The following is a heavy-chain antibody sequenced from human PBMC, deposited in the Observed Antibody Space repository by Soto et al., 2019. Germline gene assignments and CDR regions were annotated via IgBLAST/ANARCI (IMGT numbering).Heavy chain of an antibody. CDR1: GFTVSSNY. CDR2: IYSGGST. Sequence: EVQLVESGGGLIQPGGSLRLSCAASGFTVSSNYMSWVRQAPGKGLEWVSVIYSGGSTYYADSVKGRFTISRDNSKNTLYLQMNSLRAEDTAVYYCARDDYYDSSGYYGYWGQGTLVTVSS. CDR3: ARDDYYDSSGYYGY. J-gene: IGHJ4*02. D-gene: IGHD3-22*01. V-gene: IGHV3-53*01.